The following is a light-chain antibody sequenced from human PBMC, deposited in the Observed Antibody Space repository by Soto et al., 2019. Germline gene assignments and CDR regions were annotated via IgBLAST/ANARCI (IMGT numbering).Light chain of an antibody. CDR1: SSNIGSNY. Sequence: QSVLTQPPSVSGTPGQTVSISCSGRSSNIGSNYVYWYQQLPGTAPRLLMYRADQRPSGVPDRFSGSKSGTSASLAIGVLRYEDEAYYYWAEWDDTRSCLVFGGGTKLTVL. V-gene: IGLV1-47*01. J-gene: IGLJ2*01. CDR3: AEWDDTRSCLV. CDR2: RAD.